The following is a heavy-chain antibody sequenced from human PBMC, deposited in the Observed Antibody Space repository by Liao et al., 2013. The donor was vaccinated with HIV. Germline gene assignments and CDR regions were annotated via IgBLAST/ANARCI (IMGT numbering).Heavy chain of an antibody. J-gene: IGHJ3*02. Sequence: QVQLQQWGAGLVKPSKTLSLTCSVSHGSIGSYSWNWIRQPAGKGLEWIGRIYSDGSTNYNPSLERRVTLSVDTSKNRFSLNVNSVTAADTAVYYCARARNYYDSSGYPFDAFDIWGQGTMVTVSS. D-gene: IGHD3-22*01. V-gene: IGHV4-59*10. CDR3: ARARNYYDSSGYPFDAFDI. CDR2: IYSDGST. CDR1: HGSIGSYS.